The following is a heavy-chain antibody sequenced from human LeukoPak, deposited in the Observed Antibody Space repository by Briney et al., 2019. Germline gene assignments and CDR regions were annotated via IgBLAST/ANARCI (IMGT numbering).Heavy chain of an antibody. D-gene: IGHD3-10*01. CDR3: ARSGSGSHPTGWFDP. Sequence: PSETLSLTCTVSGGSISTYYWSWIRQPPGKGLEYIGYMYNSGSTNYNPSLKSRVTISVDTPKNQFSLKLNSVTAADTAVYYCARSGSGSHPTGWFDPWGRGTLVTVSS. CDR1: GGSISTYY. CDR2: MYNSGST. J-gene: IGHJ5*02. V-gene: IGHV4-59*01.